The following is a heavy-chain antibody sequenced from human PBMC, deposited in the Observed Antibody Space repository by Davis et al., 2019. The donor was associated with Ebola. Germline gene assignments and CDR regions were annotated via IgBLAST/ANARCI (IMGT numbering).Heavy chain of an antibody. V-gene: IGHV4-61*01. D-gene: IGHD3-22*01. J-gene: IGHJ4*02. CDR3: ARGRAGGITMIV. CDR1: GGSVSSGRYY. CDR2: IYYSGST. Sequence: PSDTLSLTCTVSGGSVSSGRYYCSWIRQPPGKGLEWIGYIYYSGSTNYNPSLKSRVTISVDTSKNQFSLKLSSVTAADTAVYYCARGRAGGITMIVGGQGTLVTVSS.